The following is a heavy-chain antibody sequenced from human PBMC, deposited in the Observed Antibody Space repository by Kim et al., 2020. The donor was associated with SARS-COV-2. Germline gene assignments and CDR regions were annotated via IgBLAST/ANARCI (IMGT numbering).Heavy chain of an antibody. CDR3: TRHSGHWRDLVGAKDLGMDV. CDR1: GFTFSGSA. Sequence: GGSLRLSCAASGFTFSGSAMHWVRQASGKGLEWVGRIRSKANSYATAYAASVKGRFTISRDDSKNTAYLQMNSLKTEDTAVYYCTRHSGHWRDLVGAKDLGMDVWGQGTTVTVSS. CDR2: IRSKANSYAT. D-gene: IGHD1-26*01. V-gene: IGHV3-73*01. J-gene: IGHJ6*02.